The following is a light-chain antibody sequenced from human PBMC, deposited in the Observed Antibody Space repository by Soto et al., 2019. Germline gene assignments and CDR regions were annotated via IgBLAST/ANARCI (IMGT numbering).Light chain of an antibody. CDR2: DVS. CDR1: SSDVGGYKY. Sequence: QSALTQPASVSGSPGQSITISCTGISSDVGGYKYVSWYQQHPGKAPKLMLYDVSNRPSGVSNRFSCSKSGNTASLTISGLQAEDEADYYCSSNTSSSTLYVFGTGTKLTVL. J-gene: IGLJ1*01. V-gene: IGLV2-14*01. CDR3: SSNTSSSTLYV.